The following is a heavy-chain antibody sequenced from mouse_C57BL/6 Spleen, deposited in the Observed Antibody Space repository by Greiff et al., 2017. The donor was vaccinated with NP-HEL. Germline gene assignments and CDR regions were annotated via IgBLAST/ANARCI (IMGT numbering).Heavy chain of an antibody. CDR1: GYTFTSYW. J-gene: IGHJ1*03. V-gene: IGHV1-50*01. CDR3: ARGNYGSSFIV. CDR2: IDPSDSYT. D-gene: IGHD1-1*01. Sequence: QVQLQHPGAELVKPGASVKLSCKASGYTFTSYWMQWVKQRPGQGLEWIGAIDPSDSYTNYNPKFKGKATLTVDTSSSTAYMQLSSLTSEDSAVYYCARGNYGSSFIVWGTGTTVTVSS.